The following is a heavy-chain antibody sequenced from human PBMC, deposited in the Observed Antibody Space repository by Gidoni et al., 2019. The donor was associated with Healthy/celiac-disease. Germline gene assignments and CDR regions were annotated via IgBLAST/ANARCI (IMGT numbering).Heavy chain of an antibody. V-gene: IGHV4-30-4*01. CDR1: GGSISSGDYY. Sequence: QVQLQESGPGLVKPAQTLSLTCTGSGGSISSGDYYWTWIRQPPGKGLESIGYIYYSGSTYYNPSLKSRVTISVDTSKNQFSLKLSSVTAADTAVYYCASSYGSGYYLDAFAIWGQGTMVTVSS. D-gene: IGHD3-3*01. J-gene: IGHJ3*02. CDR2: IYYSGST. CDR3: ASSYGSGYYLDAFAI.